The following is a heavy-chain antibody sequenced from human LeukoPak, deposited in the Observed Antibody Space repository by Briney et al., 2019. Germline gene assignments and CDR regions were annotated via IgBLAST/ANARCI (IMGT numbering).Heavy chain of an antibody. CDR1: GFTLGDYA. V-gene: IGHV3-49*04. J-gene: IGHJ4*02. D-gene: IGHD3-3*01. Sequence: GGSLRLSCATSGFTLGDYALSWVRQAPGKGLEWVGSIRSKAYDETTEYAASVEGRVTISRDESKSIAYLQMNSLKTGDTAVYYCLYDFGNFWGPGTLVTVSS. CDR2: IRSKAYDETT. CDR3: LYDFGNF.